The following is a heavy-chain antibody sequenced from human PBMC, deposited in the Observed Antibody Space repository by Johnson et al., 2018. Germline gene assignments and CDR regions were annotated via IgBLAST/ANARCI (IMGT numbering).Heavy chain of an antibody. CDR1: GDSIRSHY. V-gene: IGHV4-59*11. Sequence: QVQLQESGPGLVKPSETLSLTCSVSGDSIRSHYWSWFRQPPGKGLEWIGYIYYNGSTDYNPSLKRRLTISVDMSENQFSLKLRSVPAADTAVYFCATGGYYDILTGSYVDTFDIWGQGTMVTVYS. J-gene: IGHJ3*02. CDR3: ATGGYYDILTGSYVDTFDI. CDR2: IYYNGST. D-gene: IGHD3-9*01.